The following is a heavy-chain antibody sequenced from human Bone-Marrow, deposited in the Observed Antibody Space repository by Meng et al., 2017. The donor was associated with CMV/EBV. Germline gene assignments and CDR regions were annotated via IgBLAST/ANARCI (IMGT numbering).Heavy chain of an antibody. CDR2: INPNSGGT. D-gene: IGHD6-13*01. CDR1: GYTFTSYD. J-gene: IGHJ6*02. CDR3: ARERGELAAAGTDYGMDV. V-gene: IGHV1-2*02. Sequence: ASVKVSCKASGYTFTSYDINWVRQATGQGLEWMGWINPNSGGTNYAQKFQGRVTMTRDTSISTAYMELSRLRSDDTAVYYCARERGELAAAGTDYGMDVWGQGTTVTVSS.